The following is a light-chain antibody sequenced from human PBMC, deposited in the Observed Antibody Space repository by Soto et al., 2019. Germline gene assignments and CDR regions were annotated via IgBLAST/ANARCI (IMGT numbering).Light chain of an antibody. CDR2: KND. V-gene: IGLV6-57*04. CDR1: SGGIASNH. J-gene: IGLJ2*01. Sequence: NFMLTQPHSVSESPGKTVTISCTRSSGGIASNHVQWYQQRPGSAPTTVIYKNDQRPSGVPDRFSGSIDSSSNSASLTISGLKTEDEADYYCQSYDSNSVVFGGGTKVTAL. CDR3: QSYDSNSVV.